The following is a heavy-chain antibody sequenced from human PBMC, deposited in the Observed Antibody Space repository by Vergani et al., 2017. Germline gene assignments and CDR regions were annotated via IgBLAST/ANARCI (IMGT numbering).Heavy chain of an antibody. V-gene: IGHV3-11*05. D-gene: IGHD5-12*01. CDR3: ARAVKGSGYLYADYFDY. CDR1: GFTFSDYY. J-gene: IGHJ4*02. CDR2: ISSSSSYT. Sequence: QVQLVESGGGLVKPGGSLRLSCAASGFTFSDYYMSWIRQAPGKGLEWVSYISSSSSYTNYADSVKGRFTISRDNAKNSLYLQMNSLRAEDTAVYYCARAVKGSGYLYADYFDYWGQGTLVTVSS.